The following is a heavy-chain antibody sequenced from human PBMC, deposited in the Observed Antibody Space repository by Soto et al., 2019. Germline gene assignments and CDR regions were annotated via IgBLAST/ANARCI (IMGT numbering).Heavy chain of an antibody. CDR3: ARGQVVAAQH. V-gene: IGHV4-30-2*01. Sequence: TLFLTSAVPGGSNNSGGYSSRWIRQPPGKGLEWIGYIYHSGSTYYNPSLKSRVTISVDRSKNQFSLKLSSVTAADTAVYYCARGQVVAAQHWGQGTLVTVSS. CDR2: IYHSGST. J-gene: IGHJ4*02. CDR1: GGSNNSGGYS. D-gene: IGHD2-15*01.